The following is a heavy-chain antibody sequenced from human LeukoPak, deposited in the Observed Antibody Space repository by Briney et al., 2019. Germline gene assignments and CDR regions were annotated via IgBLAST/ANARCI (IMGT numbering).Heavy chain of an antibody. V-gene: IGHV5-51*01. CDR2: IYPGDSDT. J-gene: IGHJ4*02. Sequence: GESLKISCKGSGYSFTSYWIGWVRQMPGKGLEWMGIIYPGDSDTRYSPSFQGQVTISADKSISTAYLQWSSLKASDTAMYYCARHAGGMIVVGSPDYWGQGTLVTVSS. D-gene: IGHD3-22*01. CDR1: GYSFTSYW. CDR3: ARHAGGMIVVGSPDY.